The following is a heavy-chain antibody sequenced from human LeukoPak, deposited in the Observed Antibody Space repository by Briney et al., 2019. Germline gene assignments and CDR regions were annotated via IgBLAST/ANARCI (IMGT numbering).Heavy chain of an antibody. Sequence: GASVKVSCKASGYTFTSYAMHWVRQAPGQRLEWMGWINAGNGNTKYSQKFQGRVTMTRDTSTSTVYMELSSLRSEDTAVYYCARDADEEMATIGLLDYWGQGTLVTVSS. D-gene: IGHD5-24*01. J-gene: IGHJ4*02. CDR3: ARDADEEMATIGLLDY. CDR2: INAGNGNT. CDR1: GYTFTSYA. V-gene: IGHV1-3*01.